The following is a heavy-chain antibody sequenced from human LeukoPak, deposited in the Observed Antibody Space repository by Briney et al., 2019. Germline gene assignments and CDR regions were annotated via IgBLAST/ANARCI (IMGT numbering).Heavy chain of an antibody. Sequence: ASVKVSCKAYGYTFSNHGISWVRQAPGQGLEWLGWISVYNGKTNYAQKLQDRVSMTTDTSTSITYMELRSLRSDDTAVYYCARDYVYVWGILPYGARGTLVTASS. CDR3: ARDYVYVWGILPY. J-gene: IGHJ4*02. D-gene: IGHD3-16*01. V-gene: IGHV1-18*01. CDR1: GYTFSNHG. CDR2: ISVYNGKT.